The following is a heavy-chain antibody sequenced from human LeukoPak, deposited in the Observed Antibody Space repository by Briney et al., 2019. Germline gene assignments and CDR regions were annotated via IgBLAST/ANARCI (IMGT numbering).Heavy chain of an antibody. CDR1: GFNFSSYS. V-gene: IGHV3-21*01. D-gene: IGHD6-19*01. CDR2: ISSSSSYI. CDR3: ARDRWHSSGWYTGEFDY. Sequence: GGSLRHSCAASGFNFSSYSMNWVRQAPGKGLEWVSSISSSSSYIYYADSVKGRFTISRDNAKNSLYLQMNSLRAEDTAVYYCARDRWHSSGWYTGEFDYWGQGTLVTVSS. J-gene: IGHJ4*02.